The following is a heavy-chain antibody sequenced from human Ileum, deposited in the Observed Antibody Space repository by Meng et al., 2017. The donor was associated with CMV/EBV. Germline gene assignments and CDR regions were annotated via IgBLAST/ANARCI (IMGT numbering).Heavy chain of an antibody. D-gene: IGHD6-13*01. J-gene: IGHJ6*02. CDR3: ARGGPNRFYLPAAVYYGLDV. CDR2: INHSGST. CDR1: GGPFSAYY. Sequence: SETLSLTCVVDGGPFSAYYWTWIRQPPGKGLEWIGEINHSGSTNYNSSLKSRVTMSIGASNNQFSLELTSVTAADTAVYYCARGGPNRFYLPAAVYYGLDVWGQRTTVTVSS. V-gene: IGHV4-34*01.